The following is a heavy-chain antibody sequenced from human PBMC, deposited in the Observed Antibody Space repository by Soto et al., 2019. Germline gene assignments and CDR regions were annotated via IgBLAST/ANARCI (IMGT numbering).Heavy chain of an antibody. D-gene: IGHD3-16*01. CDR1: GFSFSSYG. Sequence: QVQLVESGGGVVQPGRSLRLSCAASGFSFSSYGMHWVRQAPGKGLEWVACVSDDDSKRYHIDSVKGRFTISRDNSKNTLYLEMNGLRAEDTAVYYCAKDINTGIWHWGADSWGQGTLVTVSS. V-gene: IGHV3-30*18. CDR3: AKDINTGIWHWGADS. J-gene: IGHJ4*02. CDR2: VSDDDSKR.